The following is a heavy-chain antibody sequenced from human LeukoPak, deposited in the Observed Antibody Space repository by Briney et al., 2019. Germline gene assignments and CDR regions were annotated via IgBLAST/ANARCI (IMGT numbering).Heavy chain of an antibody. CDR1: GFTFDDYG. CDR3: ARSGSYGLQYFDY. CDR2: INWNGGST. J-gene: IGHJ4*02. Sequence: GGSLRLSCAASGFTFDDYGMSWVRQAPGKGLEWISGINWNGGSTGYADSVKGRFTISRDNAKNSLYLQMNSLRAEDTALYHCARSGSYGLQYFDYWGQGTLVTVSS. D-gene: IGHD1-26*01. V-gene: IGHV3-20*01.